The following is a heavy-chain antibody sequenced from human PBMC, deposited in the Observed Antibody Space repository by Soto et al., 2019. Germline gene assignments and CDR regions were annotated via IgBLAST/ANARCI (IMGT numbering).Heavy chain of an antibody. V-gene: IGHV5-51*01. CDR3: ALPYYYDSSGYQIDAFDI. Sequence: PGESLKISCKGSGYRFTNYWIGWVRQMPGKGLEWMGIIYPGDSDTRYSPSFQGQVTISADKSINTAYLQWSSLKASDTAMYYCALPYYYDSSGYQIDAFDIWGQGTMVTVSS. D-gene: IGHD3-22*01. CDR1: GYRFTNYW. CDR2: IYPGDSDT. J-gene: IGHJ3*02.